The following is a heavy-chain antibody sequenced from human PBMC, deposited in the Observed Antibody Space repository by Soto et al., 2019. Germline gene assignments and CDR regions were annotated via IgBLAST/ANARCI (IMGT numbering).Heavy chain of an antibody. CDR2: ISGSGGST. Sequence: EVQLLESGGGLVQPGGSLRLSCAASGFTFSSYAMSWVRQAPGKGLEWVSAISGSGGSTYSADSVKGRFTISRDNSKNTLYLHMNSLSAKDQAVYYCEKYRGLYSRSDFDYEGHGSLVT. CDR3: EKYRGLYSRSDFDY. D-gene: IGHD6-6*01. V-gene: IGHV3-23*01. J-gene: IGHJ4*01. CDR1: GFTFSSYA.